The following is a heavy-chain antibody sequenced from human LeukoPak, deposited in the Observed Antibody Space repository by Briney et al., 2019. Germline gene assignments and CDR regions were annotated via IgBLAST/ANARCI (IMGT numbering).Heavy chain of an antibody. CDR2: IKQDGSEK. CDR3: ARRGTSSSWAHFDY. V-gene: IGHV3-7*05. D-gene: IGHD6-13*01. CDR1: GFTFSSYW. J-gene: IGHJ4*02. Sequence: GGSLRLSCAASGFTFSSYWMTWVRQAPGKGLEWVTKIKQDGSEKYYVDSVKGRFTISRDNAKNSLYLQMNSLGAEDTAVYYCARRGTSSSWAHFDYWGQGTLVTVSS.